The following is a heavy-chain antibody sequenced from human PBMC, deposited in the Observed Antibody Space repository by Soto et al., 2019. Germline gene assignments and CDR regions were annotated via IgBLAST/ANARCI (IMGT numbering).Heavy chain of an antibody. D-gene: IGHD5-12*01. V-gene: IGHV4-31*03. CDR3: ARDLTSGYDYQENYYYGMDV. J-gene: IGHJ6*02. CDR2: IYYSGST. Sequence: SETLSLTCTVSGGSISSGGYYWSWIRQHPGKGLEWIGYIYYSGSTYYNPSLKSRVTISVDTSKNQFSLKLSSVTAADTAVYYCARDLTSGYDYQENYYYGMDVWGQGTTVTVSS. CDR1: GGSISSGGYY.